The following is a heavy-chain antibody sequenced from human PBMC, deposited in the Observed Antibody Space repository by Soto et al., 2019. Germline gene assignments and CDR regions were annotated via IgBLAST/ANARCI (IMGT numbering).Heavy chain of an antibody. CDR2: ISYSGSS. D-gene: IGHD2-15*01. CDR1: GGSISSETYF. V-gene: IGHV4-39*01. J-gene: IGHJ5*02. Sequence: QLQLQESGPGLVKPSETLSLTCTVSGGSISSETYFWGWVRQPSGKGLEWVGTISYSGSSFYNPSLQGRVTLSLDTSKHQFTLRLSAVSAADAAVYCCAALLGHCNGGTCFFRWLNPWGQGTLVNVSS. CDR3: AALLGHCNGGTCFFRWLNP.